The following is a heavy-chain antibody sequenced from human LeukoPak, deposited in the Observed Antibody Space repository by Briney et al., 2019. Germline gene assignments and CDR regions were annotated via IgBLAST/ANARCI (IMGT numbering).Heavy chain of an antibody. Sequence: GASVKVSCKASGFTFASSAIQWVRQARGQRLEWIGWIGVGSGNTNYVQTLQGRLTITRDMSTSTAYMELSSLTSEDTAVYYCAAELYRGGDCCHFDQWGQGTLVTVSA. CDR3: AAELYRGGDCCHFDQ. D-gene: IGHD2-21*02. V-gene: IGHV1-58*02. J-gene: IGHJ4*02. CDR2: IGVGSGNT. CDR1: GFTFASSA.